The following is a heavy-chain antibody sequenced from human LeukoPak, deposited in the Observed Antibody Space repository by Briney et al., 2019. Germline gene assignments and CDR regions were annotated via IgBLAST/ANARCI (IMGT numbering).Heavy chain of an antibody. CDR3: ASEPDYGVTWFDP. J-gene: IGHJ5*02. D-gene: IGHD4-17*01. V-gene: IGHV4-59*08. CDR1: GGSISSYY. CDR2: IYYSGST. Sequence: PSETLSLTCTVSGGSISSYYWSWIRQPPGKGLEWIGYIYYSGSTNYNPSLKSRVTISVDTSKNQFSLKLSSVTAADTAVYYCASEPDYGVTWFDPWGQGTLVTVSS.